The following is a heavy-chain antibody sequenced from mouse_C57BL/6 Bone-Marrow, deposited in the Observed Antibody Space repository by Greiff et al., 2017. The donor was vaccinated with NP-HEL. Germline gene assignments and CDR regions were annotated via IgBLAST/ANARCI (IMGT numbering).Heavy chain of an antibody. J-gene: IGHJ4*01. D-gene: IGHD2-4*01. CDR1: GYTFTSYW. Sequence: QVQLQQPGTELVKPGASVKLSCKASGYTFTSYWMHWVKQRPGQGLEWIGNINPSNGGTNYNEKFKSKATLTVDKSSSTAYMQLSSLTSEDSAVYYCAREGDDYERTSYYAMDYWGQGTSVTVSS. CDR2: INPSNGGT. V-gene: IGHV1-53*01. CDR3: AREGDDYERTSYYAMDY.